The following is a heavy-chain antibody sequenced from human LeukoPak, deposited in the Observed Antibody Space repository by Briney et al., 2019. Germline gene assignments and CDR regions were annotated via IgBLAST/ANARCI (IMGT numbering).Heavy chain of an antibody. J-gene: IGHJ4*02. CDR2: IRYDGSNK. CDR3: AKGGWLQKPPPDY. Sequence: GGSLRLSCAASGFTFSSYGMHWVRQAPGKGLEWVAFIRYDGSNKYYADSVKGRFTISRDNSKNTLYLQMNRLRAEDTAVYYCAKGGWLQKPPPDYWGQGTLVTVSS. V-gene: IGHV3-30*02. D-gene: IGHD5-24*01. CDR1: GFTFSSYG.